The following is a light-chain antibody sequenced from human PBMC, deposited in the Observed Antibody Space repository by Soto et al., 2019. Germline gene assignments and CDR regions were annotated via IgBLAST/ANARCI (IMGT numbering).Light chain of an antibody. CDR2: GAS. CDR1: QSVSGN. Sequence: EIVLTQSPGTLSLSPGERATLSCRASQSVSGNLAWYQQKPGQAPRLLINGASTRATGIPARFSGSGSGTDFTLTISSLQSEDFAIYYCQKYKNWPAITFGQGTRLEIK. J-gene: IGKJ5*01. CDR3: QKYKNWPAIT. V-gene: IGKV3D-15*01.